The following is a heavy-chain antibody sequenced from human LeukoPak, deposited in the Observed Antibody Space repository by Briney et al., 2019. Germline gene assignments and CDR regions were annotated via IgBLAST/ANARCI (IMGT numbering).Heavy chain of an antibody. J-gene: IGHJ6*03. CDR2: INYDGSST. D-gene: IGHD6-19*01. CDR3: AREGSSGWYYMDV. V-gene: IGHV3-74*01. CDR1: GFTFSSYW. Sequence: GGSLRLSCAASGFTFSSYWMHWVRQAPGKGLVWVSRINYDGSSTSYADSVKGRFTISRDNAKDSLYLQMNSLRAEDTAVYYCAREGSSGWYYMDVWGKGTTVTVSS.